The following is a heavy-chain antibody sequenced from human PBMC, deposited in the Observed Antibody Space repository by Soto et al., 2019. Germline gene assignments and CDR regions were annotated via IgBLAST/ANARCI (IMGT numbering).Heavy chain of an antibody. V-gene: IGHV4-30-4*01. Sequence: VQLQESGPGLVKPSQTLSLTCTVSGGSISSADYYWSWIRQPPGKGLEWIGFIYYGGSTYYNPSLKSRVTLSVDTSKNRFSLKVNSMTAADTAVYYCARMRASNDGFDIWGQGTMVTVSS. CDR3: ARMRASNDGFDI. CDR1: GGSISSADYY. CDR2: IYYGGST. J-gene: IGHJ3*02.